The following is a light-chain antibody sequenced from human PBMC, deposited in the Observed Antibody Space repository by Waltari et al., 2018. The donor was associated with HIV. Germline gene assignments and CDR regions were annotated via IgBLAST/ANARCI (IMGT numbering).Light chain of an antibody. CDR1: SGHNSYA. J-gene: IGLJ3*02. V-gene: IGLV4-69*01. CDR2: LNSDGRH. CDR3: QTWGTGIHVV. Sequence: QLVLTQSPSASASLGASVKLTCTLSSGHNSYAIAWHQQQPEKAPRDWMRLNSDGRHTKGEGVLDRFSAGSAGAERYVVISSLQSEDEADDYCQTWGTGIHVVFGGGTKLTVL.